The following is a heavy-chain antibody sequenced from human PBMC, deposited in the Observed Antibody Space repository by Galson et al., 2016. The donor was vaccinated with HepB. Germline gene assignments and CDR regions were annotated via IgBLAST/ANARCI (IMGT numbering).Heavy chain of an antibody. V-gene: IGHV3-7*02. D-gene: IGHD6-13*01. CDR2: INQDGSHM. CDR1: GFTFSNYW. Sequence: SLRLSCAASGFTFSNYWMIWVRQAPGKGPEWVANINQDGSHMSYVDSVRGRFTISRDNTKNSLYLRMNSLRVEDTAVYYCATNSRHSVDCRGQGTLVTVSS. CDR3: ATNSRHSVDC. J-gene: IGHJ4*02.